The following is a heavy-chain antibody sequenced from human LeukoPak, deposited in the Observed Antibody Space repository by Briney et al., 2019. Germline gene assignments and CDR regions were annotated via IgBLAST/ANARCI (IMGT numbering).Heavy chain of an antibody. CDR2: IYYSGST. CDR1: GGSISSYY. D-gene: IGHD3-22*01. Sequence: PSETLFLTCTVSGGSISSYYWSWIRQPPGKGLEWIGYIYYSGSTNYNPSLKSRVTISVDTSKNQFSLKLSSVTAADTAVYYCARDRGDSSTLFDYWGQGTLVTVSS. J-gene: IGHJ4*02. V-gene: IGHV4-59*01. CDR3: ARDRGDSSTLFDY.